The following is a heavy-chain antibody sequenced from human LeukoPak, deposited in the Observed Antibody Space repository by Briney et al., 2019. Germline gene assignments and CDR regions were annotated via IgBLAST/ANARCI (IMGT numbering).Heavy chain of an antibody. CDR3: ARVGYCSSTTCYYYFDH. Sequence: GGSLRLSCVASGFIFSNYWMTWVRQAPGKGLEWVANIKQDGTDERYVDSVKGRFTISRDNAKNSLFLQMNSLRAEDTAVYYCARVGYCSSTTCYYYFDHWGQGTLVTVSS. V-gene: IGHV3-7*04. CDR2: IKQDGTDE. D-gene: IGHD2-2*01. J-gene: IGHJ4*02. CDR1: GFIFSNYW.